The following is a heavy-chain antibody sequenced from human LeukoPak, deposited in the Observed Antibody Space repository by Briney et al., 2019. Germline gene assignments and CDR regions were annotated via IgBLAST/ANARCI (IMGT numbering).Heavy chain of an antibody. CDR1: GFTFNNYA. CDR2: VTYDGNNQ. J-gene: IGHJ4*02. V-gene: IGHV3-30-3*01. CDR3: ARAPVRGAVAGVDY. D-gene: IGHD6-19*01. Sequence: GRSLRLSCAASGFTFNNYAIHWVRQAPGKGLEWVAVVTYDGNNQYYADSVKGRFTVSRDNSRNTVNLQMNSLRGEDTAVYYYARAPVRGAVAGVDYWGQGTLVTVSS.